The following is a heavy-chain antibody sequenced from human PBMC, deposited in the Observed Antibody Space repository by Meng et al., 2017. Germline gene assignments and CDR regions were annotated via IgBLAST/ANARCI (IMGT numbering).Heavy chain of an antibody. CDR3: ARGSYSFDS. Sequence: QIKLQQSGPGRVKPSQTLSLICAISGDSVSSNSAAWNWIRQSPSRGLEWLGRAYYRSKWYHDYAESVKSRISIDPDTSKNQFSLQLRSVTPEDSAVYYCARGSYSFDSWGQRTLVTVSS. CDR1: GDSVSSNSAA. CDR2: AYYRSKWYH. D-gene: IGHD1-26*01. V-gene: IGHV6-1*01. J-gene: IGHJ4*02.